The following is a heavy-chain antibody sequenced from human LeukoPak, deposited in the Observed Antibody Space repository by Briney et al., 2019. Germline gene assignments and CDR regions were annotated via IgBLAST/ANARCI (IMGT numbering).Heavy chain of an antibody. CDR2: INPNTGDT. D-gene: IGHD2-15*01. CDR1: GYTFTHYY. V-gene: IGHV1-2*02. CDR3: AREDALYSTLNYYYYMDV. J-gene: IGHJ6*03. Sequence: GASVKVSCKASGYTFTHYYIHFVRQAPGQGLEWMGWINPNTGDTHYAQNFQGRVTVTRDTSITTAYMELNSLRSDDTAVYYCAREDALYSTLNYYYYMDVWGKGTTVTVSS.